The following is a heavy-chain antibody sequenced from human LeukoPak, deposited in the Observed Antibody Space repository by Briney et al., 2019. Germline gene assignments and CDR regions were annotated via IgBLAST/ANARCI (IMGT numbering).Heavy chain of an antibody. Sequence: SETLSLTCAVYGGSFSGYYWSWIRQPPGKGLEWIGETNHSGSTNYNPSLKSRVTISVDTSKNQFSLKLSSVTAADTAVYYCARGPKYYYGMDVWGQGTTVTVSS. CDR3: ARGPKYYYGMDV. V-gene: IGHV4-34*01. J-gene: IGHJ6*02. CDR2: TNHSGST. CDR1: GGSFSGYY.